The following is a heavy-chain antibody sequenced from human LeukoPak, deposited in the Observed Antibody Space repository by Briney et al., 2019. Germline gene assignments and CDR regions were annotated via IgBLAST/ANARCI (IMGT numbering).Heavy chain of an antibody. CDR1: GFTFSNYC. D-gene: IGHD3-3*01. CDR2: IKQDGSEK. V-gene: IGHV3-7*01. J-gene: IGHJ6*03. CDR3: ARDNGVVHGVYYMHA. Sequence: GGSLRLYCAASGFTFSNYCMIWVRQAPGKGLEWVADIKQDGSEKLYVKSVRGRFTISRDNAKMSLFLQMNSLRAEDTAVYYCARDNGVVHGVYYMHAWGKGTTVTVS.